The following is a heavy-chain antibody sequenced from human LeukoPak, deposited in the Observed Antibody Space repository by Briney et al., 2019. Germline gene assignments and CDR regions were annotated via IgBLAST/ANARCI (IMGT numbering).Heavy chain of an antibody. CDR3: ARGGMYYYDSSGYYYSENDAFDI. Sequence: ASVKVSCKTSGYTFTTYGISWVRQAPGQGLEWMGWINPNSGGTNYAQKFQGRVTMTRDTSISTAYMELSRLRSDDTAVYYCARGGMYYYDSSGYYYSENDAFDIWGQGTMVTVSS. D-gene: IGHD3-22*01. J-gene: IGHJ3*02. CDR2: INPNSGGT. CDR1: GYTFTTYG. V-gene: IGHV1-2*02.